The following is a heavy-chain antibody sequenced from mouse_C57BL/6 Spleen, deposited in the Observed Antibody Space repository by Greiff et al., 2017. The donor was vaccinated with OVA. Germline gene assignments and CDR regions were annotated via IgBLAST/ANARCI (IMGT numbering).Heavy chain of an antibody. V-gene: IGHV5-17*01. CDR2: ISSGSSTI. CDR3: ARPGYDWDFDV. D-gene: IGHD2-2*01. J-gene: IGHJ1*03. CDR1: GFTFSDYG. Sequence: EVKLMESGGGLVKPGGSLKLSCAASGFTFSDYGMHWVRQAPEKGLEWVAYISSGSSTIYYADTVKGRFTISRDNAKNTLFLQMTSLRSEDTAMYYCARPGYDWDFDVWGTGTTVTVSS.